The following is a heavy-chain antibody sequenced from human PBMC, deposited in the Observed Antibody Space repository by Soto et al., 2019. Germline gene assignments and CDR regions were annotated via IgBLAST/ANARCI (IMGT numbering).Heavy chain of an antibody. D-gene: IGHD6-13*01. J-gene: IGHJ4*02. Sequence: PVGSLRLSCASSVFTFSSYAMSCVRHSPGKWLEWVSAISGSGGSTYYADSVKGRFTISRDNSKNTLYLQMNSLRAEDTAVYYCAKDWGAAAGTGQTFEYWGQGTLVSVSS. CDR3: AKDWGAAAGTGQTFEY. CDR1: VFTFSSYA. CDR2: ISGSGGST. V-gene: IGHV3-23*01.